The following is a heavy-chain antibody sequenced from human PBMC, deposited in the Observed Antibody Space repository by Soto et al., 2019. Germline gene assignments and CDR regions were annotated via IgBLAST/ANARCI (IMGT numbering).Heavy chain of an antibody. CDR2: ITYDGSSE. Sequence: QVQLVESGGGVVQPGRSLRLSCAASGFSLSNYDMHWVRQAPGKGLEWVSAITYDGSSEYYADSVKGRFTISRDNSKNTVYLQMNSLRPDDTAVYYCAKVDVEMATILVYYGMDVWGQGTTVTVSS. CDR3: AKVDVEMATILVYYGMDV. J-gene: IGHJ6*02. V-gene: IGHV3-30*18. D-gene: IGHD5-12*01. CDR1: GFSLSNYD.